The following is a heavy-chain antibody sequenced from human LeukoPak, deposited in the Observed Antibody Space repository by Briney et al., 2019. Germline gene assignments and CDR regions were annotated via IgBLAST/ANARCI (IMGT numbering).Heavy chain of an antibody. CDR1: GGSISSYY. V-gene: IGHV4-59*06. CDR2: IYYSGST. CDR3: ARWVEMATPGDAFDI. Sequence: SETLSLTCTVSGGSISSYYWSWIRQHPGKGLEWIGYIYYSGSTYYNPSLKSRVTISVDTSKNQFSLKLSSVTAADTAVYYCARWVEMATPGDAFDIWGQGTMVTVSS. D-gene: IGHD5-24*01. J-gene: IGHJ3*02.